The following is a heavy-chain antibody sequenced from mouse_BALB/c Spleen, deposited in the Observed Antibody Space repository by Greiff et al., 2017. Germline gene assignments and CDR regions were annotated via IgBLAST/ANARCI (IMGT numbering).Heavy chain of an antibody. Sequence: EVKLVESGPGLVKPSQSLSLTCTVTGYSITSDYAWNWIRQFPGNKLEWMGYISYSGSTSYNPSLKSRISITRDTSKNQFFLQLNSVTTEDTATYYCAREGVVAEWYFDVWGAGTTVTVSS. CDR3: AREGVVAEWYFDV. CDR2: ISYSGST. D-gene: IGHD1-1*01. J-gene: IGHJ1*01. CDR1: GYSITSDYA. V-gene: IGHV3-2*02.